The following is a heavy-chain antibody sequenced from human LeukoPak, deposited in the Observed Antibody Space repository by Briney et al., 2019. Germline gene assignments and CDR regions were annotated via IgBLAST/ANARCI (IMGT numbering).Heavy chain of an antibody. CDR1: GSIFTNYW. J-gene: IGHJ4*02. D-gene: IGHD6-19*01. CDR2: IYPGDSDT. Sequence: GESLQISCKGSGSIFTNYWIGWVRQLPGKGLEWMGIIYPGDSDTRYSPSFQGQVTISADRSISTAYLQWSSLKASDTAMYYCARQGAVARFDYWGQGTLVTVSS. CDR3: ARQGAVARFDY. V-gene: IGHV5-51*01.